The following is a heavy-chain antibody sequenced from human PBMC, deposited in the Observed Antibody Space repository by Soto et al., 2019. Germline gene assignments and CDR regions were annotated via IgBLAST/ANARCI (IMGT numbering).Heavy chain of an antibody. CDR2: IYYSGST. V-gene: IGHV4-61*01. D-gene: IGHD3-9*01. CDR3: AIYEGPAYDILTGYYFFFYFIDV. J-gene: IGHJ6*03. CDR1: GGSVSSGSYY. Sequence: SETLSLTCTVSGGSVSSGSYYWSWIRHHPGKGLEWIGYIYYSGSTNYNPSLKSRVTISVETSKNQFTLKLRSVTASDTSVYYCAIYEGPAYDILTGYYFFFYFIDVWGKGTTFTVSS.